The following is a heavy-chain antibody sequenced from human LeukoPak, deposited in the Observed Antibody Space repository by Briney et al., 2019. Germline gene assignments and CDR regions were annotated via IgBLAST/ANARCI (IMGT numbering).Heavy chain of an antibody. D-gene: IGHD1-26*01. J-gene: IGHJ4*02. Sequence: GGSLRLSCAASGFTFSIYSMNWVRQAPGRGLEWVSSISSTSSYMYYADSVKGRFTISRDNAKNSLYLQMNSLRAEDTAVYYCATAGGSYYDHYWGQGTLVTVSS. CDR3: ATAGGSYYDHY. CDR2: ISSTSSYM. CDR1: GFTFSIYS. V-gene: IGHV3-21*01.